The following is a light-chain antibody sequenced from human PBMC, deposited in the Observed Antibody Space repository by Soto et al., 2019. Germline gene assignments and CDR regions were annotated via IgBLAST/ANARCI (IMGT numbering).Light chain of an antibody. Sequence: AIQVAQSPSSLSASVGDRVTITCRASQDIRGALAWYQQKPGKAPRLLIFDVSTLETGVPSRFSGGGSGTDFTLTISNLQPEDFGTYYCQQFNSYPITFGHGTRLEIK. V-gene: IGKV1-13*02. CDR3: QQFNSYPIT. CDR1: QDIRGA. CDR2: DVS. J-gene: IGKJ5*01.